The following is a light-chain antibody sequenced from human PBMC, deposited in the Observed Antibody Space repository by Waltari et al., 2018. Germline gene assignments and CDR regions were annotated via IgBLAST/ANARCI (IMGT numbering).Light chain of an antibody. Sequence: DIQMTQSPSSLSASVGDRVTIPCRASQSISGYLNWYQQKPGNAPKLLIYAASSLQSGVPSRFSGSCSGTDFTLTSSSRQPEDFASYYCQQSYSTPPTFGKGTKVEIK. CDR3: QQSYSTPPT. CDR1: QSISGY. V-gene: IGKV1-39*01. CDR2: AAS. J-gene: IGKJ1*01.